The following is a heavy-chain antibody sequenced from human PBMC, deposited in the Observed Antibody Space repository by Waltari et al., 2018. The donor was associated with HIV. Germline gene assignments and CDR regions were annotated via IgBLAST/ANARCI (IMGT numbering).Heavy chain of an antibody. CDR2: ISSRSGQI. J-gene: IGHJ2*01. CDR1: GFTFRSYS. D-gene: IGHD3-10*01. Sequence: EVQLVESGGGLVKPGGSLRLSCVASGFTFRSYSVSWGRQTPGKGVGGVGSISSRSGQIYYEDSLKGRFTTSKDNAEKSLYLQMNSLRAEDTAVYYCARWGSMGSGTYFPDLWGRGTLVTVSS. CDR3: ARWGSMGSGTYFPDL. V-gene: IGHV3-21*01.